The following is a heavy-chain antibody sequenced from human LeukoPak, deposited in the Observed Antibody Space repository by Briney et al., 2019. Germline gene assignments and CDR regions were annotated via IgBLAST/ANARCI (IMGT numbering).Heavy chain of an antibody. CDR2: INGDGTST. Sequence: GGSLRLSCAASGFTFNIYTMSWVRQAPGEGLVWVSRINGDGTSTIYADSVKGRFTISRDNAKNTLYLQMNSLRAEDTAIYYCTRRVDSTRWFDPWGQGTLVSVSS. D-gene: IGHD1-1*01. CDR3: TRRVDSTRWFDP. CDR1: GFTFNIYT. J-gene: IGHJ5*02. V-gene: IGHV3-74*01.